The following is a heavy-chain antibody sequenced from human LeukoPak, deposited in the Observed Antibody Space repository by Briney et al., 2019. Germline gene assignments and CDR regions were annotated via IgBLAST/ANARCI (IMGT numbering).Heavy chain of an antibody. V-gene: IGHV1-46*01. CDR1: GYTLTSYY. CDR3: AREGHEYWVVVVPAAIGFYY. Sequence: ASVKVSCKASGYTLTSYYMHWVRQAPGQGLEWMGIINPSGGSTSYAQKFQGRVTMTRDMSTSTVYMELSSLRSEDTAVYYCAREGHEYWVVVVPAAIGFYYWGQGTLVTVSS. J-gene: IGHJ4*02. CDR2: INPSGGST. D-gene: IGHD2-2*01.